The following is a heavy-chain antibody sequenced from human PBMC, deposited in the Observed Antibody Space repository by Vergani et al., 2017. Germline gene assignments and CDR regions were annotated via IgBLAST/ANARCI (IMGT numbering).Heavy chain of an antibody. D-gene: IGHD3-22*01. Sequence: EVQLVQSGAEGKKPGESLTISCQISGYSLTNYWIGWVRQMPGKGLEWMGIIHPADSDTRYSPSFQGQVTISVDKSISTAYLQRSTLRASDSAMYYCAKLYSRDSSRSKSFDYWGQGTLVTVSS. CDR2: IHPADSDT. CDR1: GYSLTNYW. CDR3: AKLYSRDSSRSKSFDY. V-gene: IGHV5-51*01. J-gene: IGHJ4*02.